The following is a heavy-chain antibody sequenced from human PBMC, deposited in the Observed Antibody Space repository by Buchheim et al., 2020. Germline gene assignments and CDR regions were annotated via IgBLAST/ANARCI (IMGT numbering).Heavy chain of an antibody. CDR1: GFIFSKYW. CDR2: INTDGSTT. Sequence: EVHLVESGGELVQPGGSLRLSCAASGFIFSKYWIQWVRHAPGKGLERVSFINTDGSTTGYADSVKGRFTISRDNSKNTLSLQMNSLRVEDTAIYYCAKYYYDTSGFDYWGQGTL. CDR3: AKYYYDTSGFDY. J-gene: IGHJ4*02. V-gene: IGHV3-74*01. D-gene: IGHD3-22*01.